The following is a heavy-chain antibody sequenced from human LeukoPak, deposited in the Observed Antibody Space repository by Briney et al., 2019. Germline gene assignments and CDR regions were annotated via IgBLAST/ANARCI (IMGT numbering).Heavy chain of an antibody. CDR1: GDSTNSKY. V-gene: IGHV4-4*07. CDR2: IDTSGNT. D-gene: IGHD3-10*01. CDR3: ARDWSYGSGSYVDP. Sequence: SETLSLTCTVSGDSTNSKYWSWLRQAAGKGLEWIGRIDTSGNTNYNPSLKSRVTMSLDTSKNQFSLNLSSVTAADTAVYYCARDWSYGSGSYVDPWGQGTLVTVSS. J-gene: IGHJ5*02.